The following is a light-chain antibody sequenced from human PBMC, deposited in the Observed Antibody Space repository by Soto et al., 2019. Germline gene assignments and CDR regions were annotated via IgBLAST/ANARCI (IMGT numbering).Light chain of an antibody. CDR2: KAS. CDR1: QTISDW. CDR3: LQYETYWT. Sequence: DIQMTQTPSTLSASIGDRVTITCRASQTISDWLAWHQQKPGKAPKLLIYKASSLESGVPSRFSGNGAGTEFTLTISSLQPDDVATYYCLQYETYWTFGQGTKVDIK. V-gene: IGKV1-5*03. J-gene: IGKJ1*01.